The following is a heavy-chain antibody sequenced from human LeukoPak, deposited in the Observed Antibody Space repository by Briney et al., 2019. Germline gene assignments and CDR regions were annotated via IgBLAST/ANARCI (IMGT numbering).Heavy chain of an antibody. D-gene: IGHD3-22*01. CDR3: ARSVRSSGYYPLFDY. CDR1: GFTFSDYY. Sequence: GGSLRLSCAASGFTFSDYYMSWIRQAPGKGLEWVSYISSSGSTIYYADSVKGRFTISRDNAKNSLYLQMNSLRAEDTAVYYCARSVRSSGYYPLFDYWGQGTLVTVSS. CDR2: ISSSGSTI. J-gene: IGHJ4*02. V-gene: IGHV3-11*01.